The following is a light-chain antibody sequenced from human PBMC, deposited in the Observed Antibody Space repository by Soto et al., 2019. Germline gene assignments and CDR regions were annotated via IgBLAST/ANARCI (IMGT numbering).Light chain of an antibody. J-gene: IGKJ1*01. CDR2: GAS. CDR3: QQYGSSGT. Sequence: EIVLTQSRGTLSLSQGERATLSCRASQSVSNNYLAWYQQKPGQAPRLLIYGASNRATGIPDRFSGSGSETDFTLTISRLEPEDFSVYYCQQYGSSGTFGQGTKVDIK. V-gene: IGKV3-20*01. CDR1: QSVSNNY.